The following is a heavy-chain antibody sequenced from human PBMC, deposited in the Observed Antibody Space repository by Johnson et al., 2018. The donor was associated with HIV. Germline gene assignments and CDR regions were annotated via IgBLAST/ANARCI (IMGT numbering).Heavy chain of an antibody. D-gene: IGHD1-26*01. CDR2: ISYDGSNK. CDR3: AREGVSGSYYDAFDL. J-gene: IGHJ3*01. Sequence: QVQLVESGGGVIRPGGSLRLSCAASGFTFDDYGMSWVRQAPGKGLEWVAVISYDGSNKYYADSMKGRFTISRDNSKNTLFLQMDSLRADDTAVYYCAREGVSGSYYDAFDLWAKGQWSPSLQ. CDR1: GFTFDDYG. V-gene: IGHV3-30*03.